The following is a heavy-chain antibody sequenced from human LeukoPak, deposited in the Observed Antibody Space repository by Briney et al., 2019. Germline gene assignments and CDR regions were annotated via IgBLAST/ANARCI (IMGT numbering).Heavy chain of an antibody. D-gene: IGHD1-26*01. V-gene: IGHV4-59*01. CDR2: IHYTGST. CDR1: GGSTSGSY. J-gene: IGHJ6*02. CDR3: ARTGYGRGYYGMDV. Sequence: PSETLSLTCSVSGGSTSGSYWSWVRQPPGKGLQWIGYIHYTGSTDYNPSLKSRVTISIDTPKNQVSLRVTSVTAADTAVYYCARTGYGRGYYGMDVWGQGTTVTVSS.